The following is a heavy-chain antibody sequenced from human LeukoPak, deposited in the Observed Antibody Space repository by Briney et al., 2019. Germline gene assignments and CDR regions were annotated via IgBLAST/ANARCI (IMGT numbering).Heavy chain of an antibody. Sequence: GGSLRLTCAASGFTFKNYAMSWVRQAPGKGLEWVSAISGSGGSTYYADSVKGRFTISRDNSKNTLYLQMNSLRAEDTAVYYCAKGWSDFDYWGQGTLVTVSS. D-gene: IGHD6-13*01. CDR3: AKGWSDFDY. J-gene: IGHJ4*02. CDR2: ISGSGGST. CDR1: GFTFKNYA. V-gene: IGHV3-23*01.